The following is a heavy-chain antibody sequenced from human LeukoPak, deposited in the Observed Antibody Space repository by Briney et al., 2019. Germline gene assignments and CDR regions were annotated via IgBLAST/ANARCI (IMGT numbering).Heavy chain of an antibody. V-gene: IGHV3-7*03. Sequence: GGSLRLSCAASGFTFSSYWMSWVRQAPGKGLEWVANIRQDGSEKYYVDSVKGRFTISRDNAKNSLYLQMNSLRAEDTAVYYCTRDSHSSSWYYFDYWGQGTLVTVSS. D-gene: IGHD6-13*01. CDR1: GFTFSSYW. CDR2: IRQDGSEK. J-gene: IGHJ4*02. CDR3: TRDSHSSSWYYFDY.